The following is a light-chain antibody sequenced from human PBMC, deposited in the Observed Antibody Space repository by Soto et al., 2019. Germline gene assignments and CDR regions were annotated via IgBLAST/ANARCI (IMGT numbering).Light chain of an antibody. CDR2: EVV. CDR3: KSYAGSNTYV. CDR1: KSDIGVYDF. V-gene: IGLV2-8*01. Sequence: QSVLNQPPSASGSPGQSVTISCTGTKSDIGVYDFVSWYQHHPGKAPRLIIYEVVQRPSGVPDRFSGSKSGNTASLTVSGLQAADEADYFCKSYAGSNTYVFGSGTKVTVL. J-gene: IGLJ1*01.